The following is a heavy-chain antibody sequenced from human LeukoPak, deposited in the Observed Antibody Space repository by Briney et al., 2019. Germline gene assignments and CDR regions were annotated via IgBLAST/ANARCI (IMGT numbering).Heavy chain of an antibody. CDR1: GYSFTSYW. D-gene: IGHD2-21*01. CDR2: IYPGDSDT. V-gene: IGHV5-51*01. CDR3: ARGRSSNHGENWFDP. Sequence: GESLKISCKGSGYSFTSYWIGWVRQMPGKGLEWMGIIYPGDSDTRYSPSFQGQVTISADKSISTAYLQWSSLKASDTAMYYCARGRSSNHGENWFDPWGQGTLVTVSS. J-gene: IGHJ5*02.